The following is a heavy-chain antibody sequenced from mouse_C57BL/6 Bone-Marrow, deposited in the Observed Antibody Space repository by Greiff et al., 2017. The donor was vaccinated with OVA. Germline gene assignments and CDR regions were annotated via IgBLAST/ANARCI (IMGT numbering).Heavy chain of an antibody. Sequence: EVKLQESVAELVRPGASVKLSCTASGFNIKNTYMHWVKQRPEQGLEWIGRIDPANGNTKYAPKFQGKATITADTSSNTAYLQLSSLTSEDTAIYYCARCPLEGYYSNPWFAYWGQGTLVTVSA. CDR3: ARCPLEGYYSNPWFAY. J-gene: IGHJ3*01. CDR2: IDPANGNT. D-gene: IGHD2-5*01. V-gene: IGHV14-3*01. CDR1: GFNIKNTY.